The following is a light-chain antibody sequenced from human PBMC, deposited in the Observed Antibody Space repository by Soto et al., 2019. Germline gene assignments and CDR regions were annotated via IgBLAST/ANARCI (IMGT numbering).Light chain of an antibody. CDR1: QSVSSDY. V-gene: IGKV3-20*01. CDR3: QHYANAPPAVT. Sequence: EIVLTQSPDTLSLSPGERATLSCRASQSVSSDYLVWYQQKPGLPPRLLIYVASRRATGIPDRFSGSGSGTDFILTISRMEPEDFSVSYCQHYANAPPAVTCVPGTKVDIK. CDR2: VAS. J-gene: IGKJ3*01.